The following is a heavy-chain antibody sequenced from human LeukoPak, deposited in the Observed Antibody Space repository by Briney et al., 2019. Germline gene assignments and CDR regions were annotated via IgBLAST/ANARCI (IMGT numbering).Heavy chain of an antibody. V-gene: IGHV3-7*03. CDR2: IKQDGSEK. CDR1: GFTFSSYW. Sequence: GGSLRLSCAASGFTFSSYWMSWVRQAPGKGLEWVANIKQDGSEKYYVDSVKGRFTVSRDNAQNSLFLQMNSLRADDTAVYYCARDGGYTYGRPDFWGQGTLVTVSS. D-gene: IGHD5-18*01. J-gene: IGHJ4*02. CDR3: ARDGGYTYGRPDF.